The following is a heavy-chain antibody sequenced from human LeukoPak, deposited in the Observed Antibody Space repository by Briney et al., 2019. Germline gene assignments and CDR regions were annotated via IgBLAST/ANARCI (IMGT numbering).Heavy chain of an antibody. CDR1: GGSFSGYY. Sequence: SETLSLTCAVYGGSFSGYYWSWIRQPPGKGLEWIGEINHSGSTNYNPSLKSRVTVSLDTSKNQIALRLTSVTAADTAVYYCARHPSATPFDHWGRGILVTVSS. CDR3: ARHPSATPFDH. J-gene: IGHJ4*02. V-gene: IGHV4-34*01. CDR2: INHSGST.